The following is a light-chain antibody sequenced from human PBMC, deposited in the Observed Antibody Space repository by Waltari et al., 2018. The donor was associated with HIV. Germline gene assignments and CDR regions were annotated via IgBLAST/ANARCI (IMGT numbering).Light chain of an antibody. J-gene: IGKJ2*01. V-gene: IGKV1-16*02. Sequence: DIQLTQSPSSVSASVEDTVTITCRASQDITRVLALFQQKPGKAPKSLIYGASNLQGGVPSKFSGSGSGTEFTLTISNLQPEDSATYFCQQHYSYPYTFGQGTKLE. CDR3: QQHYSYPYT. CDR2: GAS. CDR1: QDITRV.